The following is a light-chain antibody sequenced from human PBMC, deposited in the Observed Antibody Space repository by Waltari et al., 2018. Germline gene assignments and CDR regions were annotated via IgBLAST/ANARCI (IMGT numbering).Light chain of an antibody. V-gene: IGKV3-15*01. Sequence: DIVMTLSPDPLSVSPGERAALSCRASQSVSSNLAWYQQKPGQAPRLLIYGASTRATGIPARFSGSGSGTEFTLTISSLQSEDFAVYYCQQYNTWPRTFGQGAKVEIK. J-gene: IGKJ1*01. CDR1: QSVSSN. CDR2: GAS. CDR3: QQYNTWPRT.